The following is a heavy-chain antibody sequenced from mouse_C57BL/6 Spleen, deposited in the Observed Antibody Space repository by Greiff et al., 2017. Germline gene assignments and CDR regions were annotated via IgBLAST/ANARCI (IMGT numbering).Heavy chain of an antibody. CDR3: ARHSPPYFDY. CDR1: GFTFSSYG. J-gene: IGHJ2*01. Sequence: DVKLVESGGDLVKPGGSLKLSCAASGFTFSSYGMSWVRQTPDKRLEWVATISSGGSYTYYPDSVKGRFTISRDNAKNTLYLQMSSLKSEDTAMYYCARHSPPYFDYWGQGTTLTVSS. CDR2: ISSGGSYT. V-gene: IGHV5-6*02.